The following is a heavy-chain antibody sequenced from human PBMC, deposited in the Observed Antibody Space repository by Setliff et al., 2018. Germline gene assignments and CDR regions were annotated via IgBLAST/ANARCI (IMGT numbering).Heavy chain of an antibody. CDR2: IDPSGNT. Sequence: SETLSLTCTVSGDSISSATNYWSWIRQPAGKGLEWIGHIDPSGNTNYNPSLKSRVTISVDMSKNQFSLKLSSVIAADTAVYYCARGVSSVSWTPRYWGQGILVTVSS. V-gene: IGHV4-61*09. J-gene: IGHJ4*02. D-gene: IGHD6-19*01. CDR3: ARGVSSVSWTPRY. CDR1: GDSISSATNY.